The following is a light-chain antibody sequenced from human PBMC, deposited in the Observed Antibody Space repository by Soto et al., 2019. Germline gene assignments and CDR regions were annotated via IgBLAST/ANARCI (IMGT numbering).Light chain of an antibody. CDR3: CSYTSRTTWV. Sequence: QSVLTQPASVSGSPGQSITISCTGTSSDVGGYNHVSWFQQHPGKAPKLMIYEVSNRPSGVSNRFSASKSGNTASLSISGLQAEDEADYFCCSYTSRTTWVFGGGTKLTVL. CDR2: EVS. CDR1: SSDVGGYNH. V-gene: IGLV2-14*01. J-gene: IGLJ3*02.